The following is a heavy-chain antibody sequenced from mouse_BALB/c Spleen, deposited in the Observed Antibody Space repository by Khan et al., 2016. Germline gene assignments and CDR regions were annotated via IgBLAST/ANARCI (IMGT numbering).Heavy chain of an antibody. Sequence: VQLKESGPGLVKPSQSLSLTCSVTGYSITSGYYWNWIRQFPRNKLEWMGYISYDGSNNYNPSLKNRISITRDTSKNQFFLKLNSVNTEDTATYYCAKGVRREGFDYWGQGTTLTVSS. CDR3: AKGVRREGFDY. CDR1: GYSITSGYY. CDR2: ISYDGSN. J-gene: IGHJ2*01. D-gene: IGHD1-2*01. V-gene: IGHV3-6*02.